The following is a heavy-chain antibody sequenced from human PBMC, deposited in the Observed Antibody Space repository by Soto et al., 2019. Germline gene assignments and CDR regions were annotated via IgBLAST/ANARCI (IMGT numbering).Heavy chain of an antibody. D-gene: IGHD1-26*01. CDR3: AKPANTTSSNY. CDR1: GLTFTNYA. CDR2: VSNTGDST. J-gene: IGHJ4*02. Sequence: EVQLLESGGGLVQPGGSLRLSCAASGLTFTNYAMSWVRQAPGKGLEWVSAVSNTGDSTYYADSVRGRFTISRDNSKNLVYLQMNSLRVEDTAIYYCAKPANTTSSNYWGQGTLVTVSS. V-gene: IGHV3-23*01.